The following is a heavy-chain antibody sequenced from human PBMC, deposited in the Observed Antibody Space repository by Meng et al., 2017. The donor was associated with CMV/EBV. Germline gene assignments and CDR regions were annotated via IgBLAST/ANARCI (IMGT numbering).Heavy chain of an antibody. CDR1: GFTFSSYE. Sequence: GESLKISCAASGFTFSSYEMNWVRQAPGKGLEWVSYISSSGSTIYYADSVKGRFTISGDNAKNSLYLQMNSLRAEDTAVYYCARDYDFWSGYAPTYYYYYGMDVWGQGTTVTVSS. CDR3: ARDYDFWSGYAPTYYYYYGMDV. D-gene: IGHD3-3*01. J-gene: IGHJ6*02. V-gene: IGHV3-48*03. CDR2: ISSSGSTI.